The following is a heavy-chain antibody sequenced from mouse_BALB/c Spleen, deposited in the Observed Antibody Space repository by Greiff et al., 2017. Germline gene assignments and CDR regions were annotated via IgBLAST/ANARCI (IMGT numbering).Heavy chain of an antibody. J-gene: IGHJ3*01. V-gene: IGHV5-9-4*01. D-gene: IGHD1-1*01. CDR2: ISSGGSYT. CDR1: GFTFSSYA. Sequence: EVQVVESGGGLVKPGGSLKLSCAASGFTFSSYAMSWVRQSPEKRLEWVAEISSGGSYTYYPDTVTGRFTISRDNAKNTLYREMSSLRSEDTAMYYCARSLYYYGRTSWFAYWGQGTLVTVSA. CDR3: ARSLYYYGRTSWFAY.